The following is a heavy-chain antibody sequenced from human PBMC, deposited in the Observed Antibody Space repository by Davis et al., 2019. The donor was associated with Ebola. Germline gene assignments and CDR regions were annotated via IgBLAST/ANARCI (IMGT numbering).Heavy chain of an antibody. CDR2: ISSSSNYI. J-gene: IGHJ2*01. Sequence: PGGSLRLSCAASGFTFSSNSMNWVRQAPGKGLEWVSFISSSSNYIYYADSVKGRFTVSRDNAKNSLYLQTNSLRAEDTAVYYCVRDPALVVTGGGWFFGLWGRGTLVTVSS. CDR1: GFTFSSNS. V-gene: IGHV3-21*01. CDR3: VRDPALVVTGGGWFFGL. D-gene: IGHD2-21*02.